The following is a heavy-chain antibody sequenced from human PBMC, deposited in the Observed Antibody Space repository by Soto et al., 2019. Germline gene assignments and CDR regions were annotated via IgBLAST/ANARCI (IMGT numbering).Heavy chain of an antibody. CDR2: IWYDGSNK. D-gene: IGHD3-16*02. CDR1: GFTFSSYG. V-gene: IGHV3-33*01. Sequence: GGSLRLSCAASGFTFSSYGMHWVRQAPGKGLEWVAVIWYDGSNKYYADSVKGRFTISRDNSKNTLYLQMNSLRAEDTAVYYCARAVIAKYYFDYWAQRTLVTVSS. J-gene: IGHJ4*02. CDR3: ARAVIAKYYFDY.